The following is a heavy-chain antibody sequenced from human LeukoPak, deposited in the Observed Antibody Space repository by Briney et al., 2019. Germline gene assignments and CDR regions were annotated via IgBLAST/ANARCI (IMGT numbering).Heavy chain of an antibody. D-gene: IGHD4-17*01. J-gene: IGHJ4*02. Sequence: GGSLRLSCAASGFTFSSYSMTWVRQAPGKGLEWVAVISYDGSNKYYADSVKGRFTISRDNSKNTLYLQMNSLRAEDTAVYYCAREGYGDYPRLDYWGQGTLVTVSS. V-gene: IGHV3-30*03. CDR3: AREGYGDYPRLDY. CDR1: GFTFSSYS. CDR2: ISYDGSNK.